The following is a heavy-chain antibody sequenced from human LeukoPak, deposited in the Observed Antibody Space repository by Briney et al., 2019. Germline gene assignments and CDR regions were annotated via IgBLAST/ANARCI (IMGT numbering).Heavy chain of an antibody. D-gene: IGHD3-9*01. J-gene: IGHJ3*02. CDR1: GGSISSGSYY. CDR2: IYTSGST. V-gene: IGHV4-61*02. CDR3: ARDNWTYYDILTGYGHAFDI. Sequence: SETLSLTCTVSGGSISSGSYYWSWIRQPAGKGLEWIGRIYTSGSTNYNPSLKSRATISVDTSKNQFSLKLSSVTAADTAVYYCARDNWTYYDILTGYGHAFDIWGQGTMVTVSS.